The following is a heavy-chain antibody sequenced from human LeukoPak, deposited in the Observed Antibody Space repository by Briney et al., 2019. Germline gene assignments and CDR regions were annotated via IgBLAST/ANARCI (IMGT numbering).Heavy chain of an antibody. Sequence: SETLSLTCTVSGGSISSYYWSWIWQPPGKGLEWIGYIYYSGSTNYNPSLKSRVTISVDTSKNQFSLKLSSVTAADTAVYYCASLMGATDYYYYGMDVWGQGTTVTVSS. V-gene: IGHV4-59*01. CDR3: ASLMGATDYYYYGMDV. CDR1: GGSISSYY. D-gene: IGHD1-26*01. J-gene: IGHJ6*02. CDR2: IYYSGST.